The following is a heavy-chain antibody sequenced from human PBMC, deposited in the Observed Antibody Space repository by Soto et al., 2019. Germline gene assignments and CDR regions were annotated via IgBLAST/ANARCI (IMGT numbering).Heavy chain of an antibody. D-gene: IGHD3-16*01. J-gene: IGHJ6*02. Sequence: GGSLILSCSASGFTFSSYAMHWVRQAPGKGLEWVAVISYDGSNKYYADSVKGRFTISRDNSKNTLYLQMNSLRAEDTVVYYCAKKHNLYDYDTGGMDVWGQGTTVTVSS. CDR2: ISYDGSNK. V-gene: IGHV3-30*18. CDR3: AKKHNLYDYDTGGMDV. CDR1: GFTFSSYA.